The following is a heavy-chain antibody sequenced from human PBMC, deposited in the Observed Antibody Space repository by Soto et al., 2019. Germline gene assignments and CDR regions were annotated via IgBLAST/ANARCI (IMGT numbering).Heavy chain of an antibody. D-gene: IGHD3-10*01. J-gene: IGHJ4*02. V-gene: IGHV1-69*02. Sequence: QVQLVQSGAEVKKPGSSVKVSCTASGDTFNFYTISWVRQAPGQGLEWMGRIIPMLGMSNYAQNFQGRVTMIAHKSPSTDYMELSSVRSEDTALYYCTTNYGSGSAHFDNWGQGTLVTVSS. CDR1: GDTFNFYT. CDR3: TTNYGSGSAHFDN. CDR2: IIPMLGMS.